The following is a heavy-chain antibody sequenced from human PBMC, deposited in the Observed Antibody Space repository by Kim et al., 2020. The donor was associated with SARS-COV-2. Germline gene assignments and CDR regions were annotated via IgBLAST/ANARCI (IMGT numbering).Heavy chain of an antibody. J-gene: IGHJ5*02. CDR3: ASIGYYYDSSGYHH. D-gene: IGHD3-22*01. CDR1: GFTFSSYA. CDR2: ISYDGSNK. Sequence: GGSLRLSCAASGFTFSSYAMHWVRQAPGKGLEWVAVISYDGSNKYYADSVKGRFTISRDNSKNTLYLQMNSLRAEDTAVYYCASIGYYYDSSGYHHWGQGTLVTVSS. V-gene: IGHV3-30-3*01.